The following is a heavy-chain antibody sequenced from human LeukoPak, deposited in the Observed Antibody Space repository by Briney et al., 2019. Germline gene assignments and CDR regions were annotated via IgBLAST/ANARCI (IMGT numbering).Heavy chain of an antibody. D-gene: IGHD1-1*01. Sequence: GASVKVSCKASGYTFTNYGISWVRQAPGQGLEWMGWISAYGDNTNSAQKFQDKITMTTDTSTTTTYIELGSLRSDDTAVYFCARGSPSRTTSGFDYWGQGTLVTVSS. V-gene: IGHV1-18*01. J-gene: IGHJ4*02. CDR1: GYTFTNYG. CDR2: ISAYGDNT. CDR3: ARGSPSRTTSGFDY.